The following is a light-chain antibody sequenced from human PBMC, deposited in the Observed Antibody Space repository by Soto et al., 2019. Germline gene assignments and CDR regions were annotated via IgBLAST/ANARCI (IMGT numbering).Light chain of an antibody. CDR1: NIGLKS. V-gene: IGLV3-21*02. Sequence: SYVLTQPPSVSVAPGQAAIITCGGSNIGLKSVHWYRQKPGQAPVLVVYDDFYRPSGIPDRLSGSNSENTATLTINRVEAGDEADYYCQVWDAGTDHVVFGGGTKL. CDR3: QVWDAGTDHVV. CDR2: DDF. J-gene: IGLJ2*01.